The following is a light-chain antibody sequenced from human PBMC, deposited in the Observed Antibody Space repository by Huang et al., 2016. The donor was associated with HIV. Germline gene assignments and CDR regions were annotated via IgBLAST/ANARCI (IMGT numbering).Light chain of an antibody. CDR3: QQYDNWPLT. CDR2: GAS. CDR1: LSVSTN. V-gene: IGKV3-15*01. Sequence: ERVMTQSPATVSLSPGERATLSCRASLSVSTNLAWYQQRPGQAPRLLIYGASTRDSGIPARFSGGGSGAEFTLTISSLQSEDVAVYYCQQYDNWPLTFGGGTKVQIK. J-gene: IGKJ4*01.